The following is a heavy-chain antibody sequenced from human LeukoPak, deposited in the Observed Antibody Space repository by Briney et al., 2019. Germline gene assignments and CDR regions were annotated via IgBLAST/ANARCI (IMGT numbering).Heavy chain of an antibody. CDR3: ATIVVVPAAQYYFDY. V-gene: IGHV4-4*02. CDR1: GGSISSSNW. D-gene: IGHD2-2*01. Sequence: PSETLSPTCAVSGGSISSSNWWSWVRQPPGKGLEWIGEIYHSGSTNYNPSLKSRVTISVDKSKNQFSLKLSSVTAADTAVYYCATIVVVPAAQYYFDYWGQGTLVTVSS. J-gene: IGHJ4*02. CDR2: IYHSGST.